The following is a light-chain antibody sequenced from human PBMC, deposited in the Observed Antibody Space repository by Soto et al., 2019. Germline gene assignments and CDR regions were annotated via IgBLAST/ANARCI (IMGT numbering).Light chain of an antibody. Sequence: DIQMTQSPSTLSASVGDTVTITCRASQNIFTWLAWYQHKPGKAPKLLMYDASILESGVPSRFSGSGSGTDFTLTISSLQSDDFATYYCQQYNSHSLFTFGPGTKVDIK. CDR1: QNIFTW. V-gene: IGKV1-5*01. CDR3: QQYNSHSLFT. CDR2: DAS. J-gene: IGKJ3*01.